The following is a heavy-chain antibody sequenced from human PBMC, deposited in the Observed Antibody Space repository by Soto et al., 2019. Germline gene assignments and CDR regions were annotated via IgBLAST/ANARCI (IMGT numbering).Heavy chain of an antibody. J-gene: IGHJ5*02. Sequence: QVQLVESGGGVVQPGRSLRLSCAASGFTFSSYGMHWVRQAPGKGLEWVAVIWYDGSNKYYADSVKGRFTISRDNSKNTLYLQMNSLRAEDTAVYYCARSRVFGGDCKLPNWFDPWGQGTLVTVSS. V-gene: IGHV3-33*01. CDR1: GFTFSSYG. CDR2: IWYDGSNK. CDR3: ARSRVFGGDCKLPNWFDP. D-gene: IGHD2-21*02.